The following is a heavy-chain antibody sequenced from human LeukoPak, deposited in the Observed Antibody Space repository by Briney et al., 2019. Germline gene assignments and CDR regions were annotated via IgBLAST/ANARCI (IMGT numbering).Heavy chain of an antibody. CDR3: ARRGGSEYYYYYYMDV. D-gene: IGHD3-10*01. J-gene: IGHJ6*03. CDR2: ISAYNGNT. Sequence: ASVKVSCKASGNTFTSYGISWVRQAPGQGLEWMGWISAYNGNTNYAQKLQGRVTMTTDTSTSTAYMELRSLRSDDTAVYYCARRGGSEYYYYYYMDVWGKGTTVTVSS. V-gene: IGHV1-18*01. CDR1: GNTFTSYG.